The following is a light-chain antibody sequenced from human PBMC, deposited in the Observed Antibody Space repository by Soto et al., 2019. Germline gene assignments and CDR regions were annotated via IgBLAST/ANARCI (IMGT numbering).Light chain of an antibody. Sequence: DIQMTQSPSSLSASVGDRVTIICQASQDIRNYVNWYQQKPGRAPKLLVYDTSNLETGVPTRFAGGGSGTKFTFTITSLQPEDIATYFCQQYDNLPYTLGQGTKLEI. CDR1: QDIRNY. CDR3: QQYDNLPYT. J-gene: IGKJ2*01. CDR2: DTS. V-gene: IGKV1-33*01.